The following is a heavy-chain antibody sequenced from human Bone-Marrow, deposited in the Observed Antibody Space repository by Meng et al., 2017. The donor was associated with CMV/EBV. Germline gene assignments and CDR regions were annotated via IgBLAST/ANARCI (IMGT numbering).Heavy chain of an antibody. Sequence: GESLKISCAASGFTFSSYSMNWVRQAPGKGLEWVSSISSSGTYIYYADSVKGRFTISRDNAQNSLYLQMNSLRAEDTAVYYCARDVSPRSSAYFAIYYFYALDVWGQGPTVTVSS. CDR2: ISSSGTYI. D-gene: IGHD2-21*01. J-gene: IGHJ6*02. CDR1: GFTFSSYS. V-gene: IGHV3-21*01. CDR3: ARDVSPRSSAYFAIYYFYALDV.